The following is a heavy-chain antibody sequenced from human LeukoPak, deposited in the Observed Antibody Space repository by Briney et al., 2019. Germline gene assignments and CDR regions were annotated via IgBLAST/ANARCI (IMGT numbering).Heavy chain of an antibody. V-gene: IGHV4-31*03. Sequence: PSETLSLTCTVSGGSISSGGYYWSWIRQHPGKGLEWIGYIYYSGSTYYNPSLKSRVTISVDTSKNQFSLKLSSVTAADTAVYYRARENSSSSHYYYGMDVWGQGTTVTVSS. CDR3: ARENSSSSHYYYGMDV. CDR1: GGSISSGGYY. D-gene: IGHD6-6*01. CDR2: IYYSGST. J-gene: IGHJ6*02.